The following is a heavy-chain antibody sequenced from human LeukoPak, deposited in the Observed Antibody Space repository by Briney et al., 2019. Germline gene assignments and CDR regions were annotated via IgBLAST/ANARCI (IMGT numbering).Heavy chain of an antibody. CDR2: IRYDGSNK. D-gene: IGHD6-6*01. Sequence: GGSLRLSCAASGFTFSSYGVHWVRQAPGMGLEWVAFIRYDGSNKYYADSVKGRFTISRDNSENTLYLQMNSLRAEDTAVYYCAKVASHNDAFDIWGQGTMVTVSS. CDR1: GFTFSSYG. J-gene: IGHJ3*02. V-gene: IGHV3-30*02. CDR3: AKVASHNDAFDI.